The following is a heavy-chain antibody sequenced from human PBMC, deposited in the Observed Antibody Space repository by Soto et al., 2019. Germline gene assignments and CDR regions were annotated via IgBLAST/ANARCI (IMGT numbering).Heavy chain of an antibody. Sequence: QVQLQESGPGLVKPSQTLSLTCTVSGGSLSSIDYYWSWIRQPPGKGLEWIGYIDHSGRTYYNPSLRSRLSMSVDTSKNQYSLRLSSVTAADTAVYYCARDISGQFPYWGQGTLVTVSS. CDR3: ARDISGQFPY. V-gene: IGHV4-30-4*01. CDR2: IDHSGRT. D-gene: IGHD3-3*02. CDR1: GGSLSSIDYY. J-gene: IGHJ4*02.